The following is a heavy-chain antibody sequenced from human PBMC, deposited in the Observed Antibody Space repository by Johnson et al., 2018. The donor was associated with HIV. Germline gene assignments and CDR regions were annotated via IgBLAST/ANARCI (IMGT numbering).Heavy chain of an antibody. D-gene: IGHD3-3*01. J-gene: IGHJ3*02. CDR1: GFTFNDYA. V-gene: IGHV3-9*01. CDR3: AKDPPPNYNFWSGYPRSDAFDI. CDR2: ISWNSGSI. Sequence: VQLVESGGGLVQPGRSLRLSCAASGFTFNDYAMHWVRQAPGKGLEWVSGISWNSGSIGYADSVKGRFTISRYNTKKSLYLQMNSLRAEDTAVYYCAKDPPPNYNFWSGYPRSDAFDIWGQGTMVTVSS.